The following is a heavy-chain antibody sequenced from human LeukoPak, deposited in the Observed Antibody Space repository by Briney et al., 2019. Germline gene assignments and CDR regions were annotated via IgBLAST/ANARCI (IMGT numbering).Heavy chain of an antibody. V-gene: IGHV4-4*02. CDR2: VSLAEQT. CDR1: GGSISNTNW. Sequence: PSETQSLSCDVSGGSISNTNWWSWVRQPPGQGLEWIGEVSLAEQTNYNPSLNGRVTMSLDESSNQLSLKLTSVTAADTAIYYCSRESGAFNPFGYWGQATLVIVPS. J-gene: IGHJ4*02. D-gene: IGHD1-26*01. CDR3: SRESGAFNPFGY.